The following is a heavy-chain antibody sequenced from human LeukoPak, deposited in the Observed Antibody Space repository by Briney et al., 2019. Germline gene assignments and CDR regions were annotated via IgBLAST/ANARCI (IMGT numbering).Heavy chain of an antibody. CDR2: IASDGSST. CDR1: GFTFSSYW. D-gene: IGHD4-23*01. V-gene: IGHV3-74*01. CDR3: ARGRPHGNDY. J-gene: IGHJ4*02. Sequence: GGSLRLSCAASGFTFSSYWMNWVRQAPGKGLVWVSRIASDGSSTTYADSVKGRFSISRDNAKNTLYLQMNSLRVEGTAVYYCARGRPHGNDYWGQGTLVTVSS.